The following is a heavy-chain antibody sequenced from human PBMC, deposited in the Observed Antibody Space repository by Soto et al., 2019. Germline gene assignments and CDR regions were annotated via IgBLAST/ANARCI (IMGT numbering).Heavy chain of an antibody. CDR1: GFTFSSYA. V-gene: IGHV3-23*01. CDR3: AILSDFWSGYRGPFDY. Sequence: GGSLRLSCAASGFTFSSYAMSWVRQAPGKGLEWVSAISGSGGSTYYADSVKGQVTISADKSISTAYLQWSSLKASDTAMYYCAILSDFWSGYRGPFDYWGQGTLVTVSS. D-gene: IGHD3-3*01. J-gene: IGHJ4*02. CDR2: ISGSGGST.